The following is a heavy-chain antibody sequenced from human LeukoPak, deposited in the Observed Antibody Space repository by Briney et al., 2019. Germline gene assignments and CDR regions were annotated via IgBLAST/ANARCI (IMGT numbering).Heavy chain of an antibody. D-gene: IGHD3-10*01. J-gene: IGHJ4*02. CDR2: ISYSGSTI. Sequence: GGSLRLSCVASGFTFSSYEMNWVRQAPGKGLEWVSYISYSGSTIYYADSVKGRFTISRDNAKNSLYLQMNSLRAEDTAVYYCARHDSYIPYWGQGIPVTVSS. V-gene: IGHV3-48*03. CDR3: ARHDSYIPY. CDR1: GFTFSSYE.